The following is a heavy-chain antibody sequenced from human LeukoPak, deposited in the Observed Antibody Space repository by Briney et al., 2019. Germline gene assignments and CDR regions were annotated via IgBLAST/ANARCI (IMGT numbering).Heavy chain of an antibody. CDR3: ARDKGSSWSDAFDI. D-gene: IGHD6-13*01. V-gene: IGHV3-53*01. CDR1: GFTVSSNY. CDR2: ISIPGSI. J-gene: IGHJ3*02. Sequence: GGSLRLSCAASGFTVSSNYMTWVRQAPGKGLEWVSVISIPGSITYADSVKGRFTTSRDNSKNTLYPQMNSLRADDTAVYYCARDKGSSWSDAFDIWGQGTMVTVSS.